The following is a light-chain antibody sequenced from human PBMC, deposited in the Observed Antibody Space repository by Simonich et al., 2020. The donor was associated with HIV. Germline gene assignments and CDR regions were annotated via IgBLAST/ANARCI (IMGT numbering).Light chain of an antibody. CDR2: WAS. V-gene: IGKV4-1*01. J-gene: IGKJ1*01. Sequence: DIVMTQSPDSLAVSLGERATINCKSSRSVLYSSNNKNYLAWYQQKPGQPPHLLIYWASTRESGVPDRFSARGSGTDFTLTISSLQAEDVAVYYCQQYYSTPPTFGQGTKVEIK. CDR1: RSVLYSSNNKNY. CDR3: QQYYSTPPT.